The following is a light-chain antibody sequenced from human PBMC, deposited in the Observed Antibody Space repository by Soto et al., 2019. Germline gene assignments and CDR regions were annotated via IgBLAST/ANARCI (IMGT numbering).Light chain of an antibody. CDR3: QHYNSYSEA. CDR1: QSISNY. Sequence: DIHMTHSASCLSGSVGDIVTITVRASQSISNYLNWYQQKPGKAPKLLIYKASTLKSGVPSRFSGSGSGTEFTLTISSLQPDDFATYYCQHYNSYSEAFGQRTKVDI. CDR2: KAS. J-gene: IGKJ1*01. V-gene: IGKV1-5*03.